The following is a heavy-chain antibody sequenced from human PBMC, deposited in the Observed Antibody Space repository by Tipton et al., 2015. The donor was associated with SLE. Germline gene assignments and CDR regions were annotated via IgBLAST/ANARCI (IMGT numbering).Heavy chain of an antibody. CDR3: ARARGYFDS. D-gene: IGHD3-10*01. CDR2: GYPHDSDP. CDR1: EDRFSTSW. Sequence: QLVQSGAELKRPGGSLKISCMGSEDRFSTSWIAWVRQMPGKGLELMGIGYPHDSDPKYSPSFRGQVTISADKSSRTAYLQWSVLKAADTAMYFCARARGYFDSWGQGTLVTVPS. J-gene: IGHJ4*02. V-gene: IGHV5-51*03.